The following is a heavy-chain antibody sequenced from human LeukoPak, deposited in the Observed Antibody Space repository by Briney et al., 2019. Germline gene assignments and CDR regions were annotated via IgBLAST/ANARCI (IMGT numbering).Heavy chain of an antibody. CDR3: ARVSGWYLSSFDY. D-gene: IGHD6-19*01. V-gene: IGHV4-39*07. Sequence: SETLSLTCAVSGGSISSSSYYWGWIRQPPGKGLEWIGSIYYSGSTYYNPSLKSRVTISVDTSKNQFSLKLSSVTAADTAVYYCARVSGWYLSSFDYWGQGTLVSVSS. CDR1: GGSISSSSYY. CDR2: IYYSGST. J-gene: IGHJ4*02.